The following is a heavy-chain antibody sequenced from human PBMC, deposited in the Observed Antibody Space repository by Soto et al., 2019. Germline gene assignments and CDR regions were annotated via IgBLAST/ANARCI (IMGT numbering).Heavy chain of an antibody. V-gene: IGHV3-66*01. J-gene: IGHJ3*02. Sequence: GGSLRLSCAASGFTVSNSYMSWVSKAPGKGLEWVSAIYSGGSTYYADSVKGRFTISRDNSKNTLYLQMNSLRAEDTAVYYCARDRVYYYDSSGYLSRNAFDIWGQGTMVTVSS. CDR1: GFTVSNSY. CDR3: ARDRVYYYDSSGYLSRNAFDI. CDR2: IYSGGST. D-gene: IGHD3-22*01.